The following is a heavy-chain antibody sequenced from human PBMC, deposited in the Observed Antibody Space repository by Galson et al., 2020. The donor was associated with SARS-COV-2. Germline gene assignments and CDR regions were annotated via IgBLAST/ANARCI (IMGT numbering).Heavy chain of an antibody. Sequence: TGGSLRLSCTASGFTFSSYGMHWVRQAPGKGLDWVAGIWYDGSNENYADSVKGRFTISRDNSKNTVYLEMNTLRAEDTAVYYCASQTSQTTPTSWGQGTLVTVSS. CDR1: GFTFSSYG. V-gene: IGHV3-33*01. CDR2: IWYDGSNE. CDR3: ASQTSQTTPTS. J-gene: IGHJ5*02.